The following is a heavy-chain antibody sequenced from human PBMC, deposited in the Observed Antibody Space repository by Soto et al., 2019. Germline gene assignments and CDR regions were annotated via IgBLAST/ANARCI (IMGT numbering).Heavy chain of an antibody. J-gene: IGHJ4*02. CDR2: INWNGRTR. CDR1: GFTFEDYG. D-gene: IGHD3-9*01. CDR3: ARASPRGRYFDWLIFPLGH. V-gene: IGHV3-20*04. Sequence: GGSLRLSCTSSGFTFEDYGMRWFRQVPGKGLEGVAGINWNGRTRKYADSVKGRFTIPRDTAKNHLYLQMNSLRAEGMALYFCARASPRGRYFDWLIFPLGHWGQGTLVTVSS.